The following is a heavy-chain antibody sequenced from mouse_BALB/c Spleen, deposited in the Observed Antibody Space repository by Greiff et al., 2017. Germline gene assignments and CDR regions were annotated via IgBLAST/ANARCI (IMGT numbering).Heavy chain of an antibody. V-gene: IGHV5-4*02. J-gene: IGHJ2*01. CDR3: ATGDY. CDR2: ISDGGSYT. Sequence: EVMLVESGGGLVKPGGSLKLSCAASGFTFSDYYMYWVRQTPEKRLEWVATISDGGSYTYYPDSVKGRFTISRDNAKNNLYLQMTSLRSEDTAMYYCATGDYWGQGTTLTVSS. CDR1: GFTFSDYY.